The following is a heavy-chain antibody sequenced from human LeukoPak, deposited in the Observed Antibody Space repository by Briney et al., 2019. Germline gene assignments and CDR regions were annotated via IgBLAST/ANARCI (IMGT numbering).Heavy chain of an antibody. CDR1: GDSISSGSYY. Sequence: PSETLSLTCTVSGDSISSGSYYWSWIRQPAGKGLEWIGRIYTSGSTNYNPSLKSRVTISVDTSKNQFSLKLSSVTAADTAVYYCAGGAWNYYYWGQGTLVTVSS. CDR2: IYTSGST. CDR3: AGGAWNYYY. V-gene: IGHV4-61*02. J-gene: IGHJ4*02. D-gene: IGHD1-7*01.